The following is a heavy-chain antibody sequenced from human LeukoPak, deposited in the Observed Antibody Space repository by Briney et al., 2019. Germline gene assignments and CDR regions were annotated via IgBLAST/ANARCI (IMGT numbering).Heavy chain of an antibody. J-gene: IGHJ4*02. V-gene: IGHV3-30*04. D-gene: IGHD2-15*01. CDR3: TRGYCSGGSCYTDFDY. Sequence: GGSLRLSCAASGFTFSSYAMHWVRQAPGKGLEWVAVISYDGSNKYYADSVKGRFTISRDNSKNTLYLQMNSLKTEDTAVYYCTRGYCSGGSCYTDFDYWGQGTLVTVSS. CDR2: ISYDGSNK. CDR1: GFTFSSYA.